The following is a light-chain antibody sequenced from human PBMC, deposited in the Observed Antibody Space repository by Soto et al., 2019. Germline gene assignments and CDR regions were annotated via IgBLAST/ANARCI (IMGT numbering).Light chain of an antibody. V-gene: IGKV4-1*01. J-gene: IGKJ1*01. Sequence: DIVMTQSPDSLAVSLGERATINCKSSQSVLHRSNSKNYLIWYQHKPGQPPKPPIYWASTRESGVPDRFTGSGSGTDFTLTIRSLQAEDVEIYYCQQYYSNPKTFGQGTKVEI. CDR2: WAS. CDR3: QQYYSNPKT. CDR1: QSVLHRSNSKNY.